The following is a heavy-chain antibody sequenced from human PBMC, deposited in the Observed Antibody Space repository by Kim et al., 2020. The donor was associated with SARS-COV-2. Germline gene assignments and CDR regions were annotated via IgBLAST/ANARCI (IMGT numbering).Heavy chain of an antibody. CDR1: GFTFSAHG. CDR3: ARDRGGGYANYYGMDV. D-gene: IGHD5-12*01. CDR2: ISYDEGNR. V-gene: IGHV3-30*03. J-gene: IGHJ6*02. Sequence: GGSLRLSCAASGFTFSAHGMHWVRQAPGKGLEWVAAISYDEGNRHYAESVRGRFTISRDNSKKTVYLQVSSVREEDTAVYYCARDRGGGYANYYGMDVWGQGTTVTVSS.